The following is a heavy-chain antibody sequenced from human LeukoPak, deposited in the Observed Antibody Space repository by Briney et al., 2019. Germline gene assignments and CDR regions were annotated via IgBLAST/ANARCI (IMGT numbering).Heavy chain of an antibody. CDR3: ARDSEWKHIDY. CDR2: INPNSGGT. Sequence: ASVKVSCKASGYTFTGCYMHWVRQAPGQGLEWMGRINPNSGGTNYAQKFQGRVTMTRDTSISTAYMELSRLRSDDTAVYYCARDSEWKHIDYWGQGTLVTVSS. V-gene: IGHV1-2*06. D-gene: IGHD5-18*01. J-gene: IGHJ4*02. CDR1: GYTFTGCY.